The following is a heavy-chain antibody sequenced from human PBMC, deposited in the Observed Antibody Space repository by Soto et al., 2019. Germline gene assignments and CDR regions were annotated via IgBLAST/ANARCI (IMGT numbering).Heavy chain of an antibody. CDR3: ARDGESSSSSDFDH. D-gene: IGHD6-6*01. Sequence: PGGSLRLSCAASGFTFSSSAMNWVRQAPGKGLEWISYIRSSGGTIYYADSVKGRFTISRDNAKSSLYLQLNSLRDEDMAVYYCARDGESSSSSDFDHWGQGTLVTVSS. CDR2: IRSSGGTI. CDR1: GFTFSSSA. J-gene: IGHJ4*02. V-gene: IGHV3-48*02.